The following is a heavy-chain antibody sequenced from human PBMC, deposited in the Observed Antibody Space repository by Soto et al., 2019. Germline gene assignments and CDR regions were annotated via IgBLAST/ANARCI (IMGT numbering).Heavy chain of an antibody. CDR2: ISGSGGST. D-gene: IGHD3-3*01. Sequence: HPGGSLRLSCAASGFTFSSYAMSWVRQAPGKGLEWASAISGSGGSTYYADSVKGRFTISRDNSKNTLYLQMNSLRAEDTAVYYCAHLAPNYDFWSGYYGGSGSVYWGQGTLVTVSS. CDR1: GFTFSSYA. CDR3: AHLAPNYDFWSGYYGGSGSVY. J-gene: IGHJ4*02. V-gene: IGHV3-23*01.